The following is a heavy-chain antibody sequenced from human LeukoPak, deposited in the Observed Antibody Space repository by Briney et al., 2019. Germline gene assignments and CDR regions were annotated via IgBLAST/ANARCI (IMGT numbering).Heavy chain of an antibody. J-gene: IGHJ4*02. CDR1: GGTFSSYA. CDR3: AKEPHSSGWYWRWSD. Sequence: GASVKASCKASGGTFSSYAISWVRQAPGQGLEWMGRIIPILGIANYAQKFQGRVTITADKSTSTAYMELSSLRSEDTAVYYCAKEPHSSGWYWRWSDWGQGTLVTVSS. V-gene: IGHV1-69*04. CDR2: IIPILGIA. D-gene: IGHD6-19*01.